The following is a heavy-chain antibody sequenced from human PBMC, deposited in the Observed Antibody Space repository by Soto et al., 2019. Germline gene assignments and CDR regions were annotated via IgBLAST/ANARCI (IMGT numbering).Heavy chain of an antibody. Sequence: GPSVKVSCKASGGTFSSYAISWVRQAPGQGLEWMGGIIPIFGTANYAQKFQGRVTITADKSTSTAYMELSSLRSEDAAVYYCARYTMITFGGLYPVWGQGTTVTVSS. D-gene: IGHD3-16*01. CDR1: GGTFSSYA. V-gene: IGHV1-69*06. J-gene: IGHJ6*02. CDR3: ARYTMITFGGLYPV. CDR2: IIPIFGTA.